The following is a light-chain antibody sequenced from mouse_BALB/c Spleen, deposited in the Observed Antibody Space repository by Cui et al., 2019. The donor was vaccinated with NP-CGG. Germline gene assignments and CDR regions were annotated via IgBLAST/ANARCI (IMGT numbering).Light chain of an antibody. V-gene: IGLV1*01. CDR3: ALWYSNHWV. J-gene: IGLJ1*01. CDR2: GTN. CDR1: TGAVTTSNY. Sequence: AVLCQDSALCTSPGETVTLTCRSSTGAVTTSNYANWVQEKPDHLFTGLIGGTNNRAPGVPARFSGSLIGDKAALTITGAQTEDEAIYFCALWYSNHWVFGGGTKLTVL.